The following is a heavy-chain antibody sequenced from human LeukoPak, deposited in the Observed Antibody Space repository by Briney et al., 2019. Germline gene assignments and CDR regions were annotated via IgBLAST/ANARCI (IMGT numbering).Heavy chain of an antibody. CDR3: ARNPRRDIVLIVYAKSYFDY. V-gene: IGHV1-2*02. CDR1: GYTFTGYY. D-gene: IGHD2-8*01. CDR2: INPNSGGT. J-gene: IGHJ4*02. Sequence: ASVKVSCKASGYTFTGYYMHWVRQAPGQGLEWMGWINPNSGGTNYAQKFQGRVTMTRDTSISTAYMELSRLGSDDTAVYYCARNPRRDIVLIVYAKSYFDYWGQGTLVTVSS.